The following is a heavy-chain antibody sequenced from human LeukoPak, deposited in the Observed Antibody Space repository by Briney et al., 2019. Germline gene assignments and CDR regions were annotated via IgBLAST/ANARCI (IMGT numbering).Heavy chain of an antibody. CDR2: ISSSGITI. D-gene: IGHD2-15*01. Sequence: GGSLRLSCAASGFTFSDYYMSWLRQAPGKGLEWVSYISSSGITIYYADSVKGRFTISRDNAKNSLYLQMNSLRAEDTAVYYCAIELGYCSGGSCYPTDYWGQGTLVTVSS. J-gene: IGHJ4*02. CDR3: AIELGYCSGGSCYPTDY. CDR1: GFTFSDYY. V-gene: IGHV3-11*04.